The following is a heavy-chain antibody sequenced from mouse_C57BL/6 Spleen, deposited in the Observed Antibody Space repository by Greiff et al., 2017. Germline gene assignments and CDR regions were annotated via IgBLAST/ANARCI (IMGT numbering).Heavy chain of an antibody. CDR1: GFNFTDYY. V-gene: IGHV7-3*01. CDR3: ARSPYYYGSSPYYYAMDY. CDR2: IRNKANGYTT. D-gene: IGHD1-1*01. J-gene: IGHJ4*01. Sequence: EVKLVESGGGLVQPGGSLSLSCAASGFNFTDYYMSWVRQPPGKALEWLGFIRNKANGYTTEYSASVKGRFTISRDNSQSILYLQMNALRAEDSATYYCARSPYYYGSSPYYYAMDYWGQGTSVTVSS.